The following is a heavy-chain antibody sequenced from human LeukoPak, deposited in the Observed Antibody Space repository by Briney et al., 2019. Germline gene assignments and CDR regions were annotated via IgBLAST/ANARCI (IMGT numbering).Heavy chain of an antibody. Sequence: GGSLRLSCAASGSTFSSYGMHWVRQAPGKGLEWVAVMWYDGSNKYHADSVKGRFTISRDNSKNTLYLEMNSLRAEDTAVYYCARGSSVGATVEAFEIWGQGTMVTVSS. CDR2: MWYDGSNK. CDR3: ARGSSVGATVEAFEI. CDR1: GSTFSSYG. D-gene: IGHD1-26*01. V-gene: IGHV3-33*01. J-gene: IGHJ3*02.